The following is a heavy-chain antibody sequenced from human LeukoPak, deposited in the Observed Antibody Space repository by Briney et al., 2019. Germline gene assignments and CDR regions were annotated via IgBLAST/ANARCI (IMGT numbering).Heavy chain of an antibody. D-gene: IGHD3-22*01. Sequence: GGSLRLSCAASGFTFSSSGMHWVRQAPGRGLEWVAFIRFDGTTKYYAQSVRGRFTISRDNSKNTLYLQMNSLGAEDTAVYYCAKDATIYYDSSGYYPLGYFDLWGRGTLVTVSS. CDR1: GFTFSSSG. CDR3: AKDATIYYDSSGYYPLGYFDL. V-gene: IGHV3-30*02. J-gene: IGHJ2*01. CDR2: IRFDGTTK.